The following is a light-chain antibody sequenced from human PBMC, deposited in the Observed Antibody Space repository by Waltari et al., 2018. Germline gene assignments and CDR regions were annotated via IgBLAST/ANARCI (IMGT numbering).Light chain of an antibody. J-gene: IGKJ1*01. Sequence: DIKMTQSPSSLSASVGDRATITCRASQGISNYLAWYQQKPGKVPKLLIYPASTLQSGVPSRFSGSGSGTDFTLTISSLQPEDVATYYCQKYNSAPRTFGQGTKVEIK. V-gene: IGKV1-27*01. CDR2: PAS. CDR3: QKYNSAPRT. CDR1: QGISNY.